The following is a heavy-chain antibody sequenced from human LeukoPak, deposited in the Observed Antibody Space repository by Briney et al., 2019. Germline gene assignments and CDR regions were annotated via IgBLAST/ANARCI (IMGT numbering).Heavy chain of an antibody. CDR1: GYTFTSYY. D-gene: IGHD6-19*01. Sequence: ASVKVSCKASGYTFTSYYMHWVRQAPGQGLEWMGIINPSGGSTSYAQKFQGRVTMTRDTSTSTVYMELSSLRSEDTAVYYCARASAVAGIGINWFDPWGQGTLVTVSS. V-gene: IGHV1-46*01. CDR3: ARASAVAGIGINWFDP. J-gene: IGHJ5*02. CDR2: INPSGGST.